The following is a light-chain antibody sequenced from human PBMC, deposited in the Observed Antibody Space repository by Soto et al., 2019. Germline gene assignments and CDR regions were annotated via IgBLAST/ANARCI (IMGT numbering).Light chain of an antibody. CDR3: CSYADTYNLV. CDR2: DVT. J-gene: IGLJ2*01. CDR1: SSDVGGYNS. Sequence: QSVLAQPRSVSGSPGQSVTISCSGTSSDVGGYNSVSWYQQFPGKAPKLMIYDVTKRPSGVPDRFSGSKSGNTASLTISGLQAEDEADYYCCSYADTYNLVLGGGTK. V-gene: IGLV2-11*01.